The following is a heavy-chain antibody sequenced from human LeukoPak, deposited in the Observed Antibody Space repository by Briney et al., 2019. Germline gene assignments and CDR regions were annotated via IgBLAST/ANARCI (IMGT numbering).Heavy chain of an antibody. CDR2: INWNGGSA. Sequence: PGGSLRLSCAASGFTFDHYGMSWVRQAPGKGLEWVSGINWNGGSAGYADSVKGRFSISRDNAKNSLYLQMNSLRAEDTALYYCVRCLGYYDIVTAIDYWGQGTLVTVSS. V-gene: IGHV3-20*04. CDR3: VRCLGYYDIVTAIDY. D-gene: IGHD3-9*01. CDR1: GFTFDHYG. J-gene: IGHJ4*02.